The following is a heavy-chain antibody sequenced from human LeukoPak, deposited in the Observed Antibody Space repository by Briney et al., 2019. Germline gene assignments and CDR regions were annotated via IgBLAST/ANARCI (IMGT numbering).Heavy chain of an antibody. J-gene: IGHJ5*02. V-gene: IGHV4-30-2*01. Sequence: SETLSLTCTVSGGALSSGGYYWTWIRQPPGKGLEWIGNIYHSGTPYYNPSLKSRVTLSVDRSMNQFSLKLSSVTAADTAVYYCAGTVTTQYNWFDPWGQGTLVTVSS. D-gene: IGHD4-11*01. CDR2: IYHSGTP. CDR1: GGALSSGGYY. CDR3: AGTVTTQYNWFDP.